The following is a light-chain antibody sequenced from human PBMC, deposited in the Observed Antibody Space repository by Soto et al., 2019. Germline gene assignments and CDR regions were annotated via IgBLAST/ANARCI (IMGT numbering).Light chain of an antibody. CDR2: WAS. CDR3: QQYYSNPRT. V-gene: IGKV4-1*01. J-gene: IGKJ1*01. CDR1: QSVLYTSNNKSY. Sequence: DIVMTQSPDSLPVSLGERATINCKSSQSVLYTSNNKSYLAWYQQKPGQSPKLLIYWASTRESGVPDRFSGSGSGTDFTLTISSLQAEDVAVYYCQQYYSNPRTFGQGTKVDIK.